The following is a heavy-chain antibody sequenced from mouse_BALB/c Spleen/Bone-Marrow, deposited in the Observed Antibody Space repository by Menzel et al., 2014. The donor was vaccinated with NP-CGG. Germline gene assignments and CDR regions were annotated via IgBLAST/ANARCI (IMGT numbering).Heavy chain of an antibody. V-gene: IGHV14-3*02. CDR3: ASYVYGYYFDY. CDR2: IDPANVNT. J-gene: IGHJ2*01. D-gene: IGHD1-1*01. Sequence: EVKLMESGAELVKPGASVKLSCTASGFNIKDTYMHWVKQRPEQGLEWIGRIDPANVNTKYDSKFQGKATITADTSSNTAYLQLSSLTSEDTAVYYCASYVYGYYFDYWGQGTTLTVSS. CDR1: GFNIKDTY.